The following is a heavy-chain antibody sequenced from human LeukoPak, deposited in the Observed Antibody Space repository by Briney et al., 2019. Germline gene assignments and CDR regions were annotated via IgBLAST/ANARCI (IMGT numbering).Heavy chain of an antibody. D-gene: IGHD2-21*02. CDR3: ARDPRYCGGDCYTFDY. CDR2: LNGDGSST. CDR1: GFIFSRYW. J-gene: IGHJ4*02. Sequence: GGSLRLSCAASGFIFSRYWMNWVRQAPGKGPVWVSRLNGDGSSTSYADSVKGRFTISRDNAQNTLYLHMNSPRAEDTPVYYCARDPRYCGGDCYTFDYWGQGTLVSVSS. V-gene: IGHV3-74*01.